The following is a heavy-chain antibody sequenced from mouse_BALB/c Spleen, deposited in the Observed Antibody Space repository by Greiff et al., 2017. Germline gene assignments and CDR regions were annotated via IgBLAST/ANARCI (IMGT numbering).Heavy chain of an antibody. CDR1: GFTFSSYT. J-gene: IGHJ4*01. D-gene: IGHD1-1*01. V-gene: IGHV5-12-2*01. CDR3: ASVLGNYYAMDY. Sequence: DVMLVESGGGLVQPGGSLKLSCAASGFTFSSYTMSWVRQTPEKRLEWVAYISNGGGSTYYPDTVKGRFTISRDNAKNTLYLQMSSLKSEDTAMYYCASVLGNYYAMDYWGQGTSVTVSS. CDR2: ISNGGGST.